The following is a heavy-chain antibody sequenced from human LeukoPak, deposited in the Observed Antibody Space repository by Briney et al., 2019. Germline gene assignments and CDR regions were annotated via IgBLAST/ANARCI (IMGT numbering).Heavy chain of an antibody. J-gene: IGHJ4*02. CDR1: GFTFSKYW. V-gene: IGHV3-74*01. D-gene: IGHD6-19*01. Sequence: PGVSLRLSCAASGFTFSKYWMLWVRQAPGKGLESVSRINTDGTVTTYAYSVKGRFTVSRDNADNTMFLQMNSVRDEDTAVYYCATKQWLAPPPDSWGQGTPVTVSS. CDR3: ATKQWLAPPPDS. CDR2: INTDGTVT.